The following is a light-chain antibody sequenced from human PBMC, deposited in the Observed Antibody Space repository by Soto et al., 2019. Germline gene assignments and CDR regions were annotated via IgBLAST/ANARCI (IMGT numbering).Light chain of an antibody. Sequence: EIVLTQSPGTLSLSPGERATLSCRASQSVSYYLAWYQQKPGQAPRLLIYDASDRATGIPARFSGSGSGTDFTLAISSLEPEDFAVYYCHQYANSPLTFGQGTRLEIK. J-gene: IGKJ5*01. CDR2: DAS. CDR3: HQYANSPLT. CDR1: QSVSYY. V-gene: IGKV3-11*01.